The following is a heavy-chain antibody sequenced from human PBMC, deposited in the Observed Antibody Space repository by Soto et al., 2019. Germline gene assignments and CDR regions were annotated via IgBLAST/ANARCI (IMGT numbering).Heavy chain of an antibody. V-gene: IGHV3-23*01. J-gene: IGHJ4*02. D-gene: IGHD3-10*01. CDR2: LSGGGTTT. CDR3: AKDEGGDGSWPFHY. Sequence: EVQLLESGGGLGQPGGSLRLSCAASGFTFSSYAISWVRQAPGKGLEWVSALSGGGTTTYYADSVKGRFTISRDNSKNTLYLQMNSLRAEDTAIYYCAKDEGGDGSWPFHYWGQGTLVTVSS. CDR1: GFTFSSYA.